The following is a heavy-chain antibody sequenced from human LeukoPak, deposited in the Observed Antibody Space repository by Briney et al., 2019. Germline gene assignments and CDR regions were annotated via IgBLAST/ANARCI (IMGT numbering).Heavy chain of an antibody. CDR1: GFTFSSYA. D-gene: IGHD6-19*01. J-gene: IGHJ4*02. CDR2: ISGNGGST. Sequence: GGSLRLSCAASGFTFSSYAMSWVRQAPGKGLEWVSAISGNGGSTFYTDAVKGRFTISRDNSKNTLYLQMNSLRAEDTAVYYCARGTYSSASWYFDYWGQGTLVTVSS. CDR3: ARGTYSSASWYFDY. V-gene: IGHV3-23*01.